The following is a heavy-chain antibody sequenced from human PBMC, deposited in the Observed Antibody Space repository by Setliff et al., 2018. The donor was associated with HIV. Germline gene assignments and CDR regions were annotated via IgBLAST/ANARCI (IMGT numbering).Heavy chain of an antibody. CDR3: ARQTSYDRGYSYCFDE. J-gene: IGHJ4*01. D-gene: IGHD5-18*01. CDR1: GGSICSHY. V-gene: IGHV4-59*04. Sequence: PSETLSLTCSFSGGSICSHYWSWIRQTPGKGLEWIGTIYNAGRISYNPSLRSRVTVSVDTSTNHLSLRLTSVTAADTAVYYCARQTSYDRGYSYCFDEWGHGTLVTVSS. CDR2: IYNAGRI.